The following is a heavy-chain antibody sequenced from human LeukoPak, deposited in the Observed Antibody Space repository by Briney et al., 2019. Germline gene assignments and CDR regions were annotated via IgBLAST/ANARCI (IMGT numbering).Heavy chain of an antibody. CDR3: AKGWTGYTNSWYFA. J-gene: IGHJ5*02. CDR1: GPSFSTYG. CDR2: MSASGVST. Sequence: GGSLRLPCRASGPSFSTYGMTWAPRAPGKGREWVSVMSASGVSTNYAASVKSRFTISRDNSKNTLYLQMNSLRVEDTAVYYCAKGWTGYTNSWYFAWGQGTLVTVSS. V-gene: IGHV3-23*01. D-gene: IGHD6-13*01.